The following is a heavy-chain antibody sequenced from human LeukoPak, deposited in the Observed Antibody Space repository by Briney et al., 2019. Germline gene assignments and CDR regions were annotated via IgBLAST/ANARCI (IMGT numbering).Heavy chain of an antibody. D-gene: IGHD2-15*01. CDR1: GFTFDNYG. J-gene: IGHJ3*01. CDR2: LYSDGRT. CDR3: ATEVVVPGVGAIDV. V-gene: IGHV3-53*01. Sequence: GGSLRLSCAASGFTFDNYGLSWVRQAPGKGLEWVSVLYSDGRTYYADSVRGRFTISRDNSKNTLHLQMNSLRAEDTAVYYCATEVVVPGVGAIDVWGQGTMVTVSS.